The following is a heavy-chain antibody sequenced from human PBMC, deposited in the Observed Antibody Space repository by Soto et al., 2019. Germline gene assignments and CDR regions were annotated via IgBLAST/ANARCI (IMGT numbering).Heavy chain of an antibody. V-gene: IGHV3-74*01. CDR1: GFTFSTYW. CDR2: IYADGSTT. Sequence: PGGSLRLSCAASGFTFSTYWMHWVRRAPGKGLEWVAHIYADGSTTTYADSVKGRFTISRDNAKNTVYLQMNSLRGEDTAVYYWSRDLPLREAARSMDGWGQGTTVTVSS. J-gene: IGHJ6*02. CDR3: SRDLPLREAARSMDG. D-gene: IGHD6-6*01.